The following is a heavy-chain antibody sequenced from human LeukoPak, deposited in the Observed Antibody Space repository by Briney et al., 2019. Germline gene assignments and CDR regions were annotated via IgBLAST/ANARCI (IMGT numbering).Heavy chain of an antibody. V-gene: IGHV3-23*01. CDR2: ISCSGGST. CDR3: AKDRQEGNFDY. Sequence: GGSLRLSCAASGFTFSSYAMIWVRQAPGKVLEWVSTISCSGGSTYYADSVKRRVNISRHNSKNTLYMKMNSVRAEDTAVYYCAKDRQEGNFDYWGQGTLVTVSS. D-gene: IGHD3-10*01. CDR1: GFTFSSYA. J-gene: IGHJ4*02.